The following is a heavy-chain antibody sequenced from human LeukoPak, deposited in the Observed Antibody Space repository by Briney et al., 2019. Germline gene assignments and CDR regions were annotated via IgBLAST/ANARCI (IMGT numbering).Heavy chain of an antibody. D-gene: IGHD3-10*01. Sequence: GGSLRLSCAASGFTFSSYGMHWVRQAPGKGLEWVAVISYDGSNKYYADSVKGRFTISRDNAKNSLFLQMNSLRAEDTAVYYCARDGSGRVPEMSAPDYWGQGTLVTVSS. J-gene: IGHJ4*02. CDR1: GFTFSSYG. CDR2: ISYDGSNK. V-gene: IGHV3-30*03. CDR3: ARDGSGRVPEMSAPDY.